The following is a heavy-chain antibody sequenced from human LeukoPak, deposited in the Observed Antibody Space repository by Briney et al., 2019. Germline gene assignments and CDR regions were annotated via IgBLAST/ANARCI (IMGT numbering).Heavy chain of an antibody. CDR1: GGSISTYY. CDR2: IYYSGST. V-gene: IGHV4-59*01. Sequence: PSETLSLTCTVSGGSISTYYWSWIRQPPGKGLEWIGYIYYSGSTNYNPSLKSRVTISVDTSKNQFSLKLSSVTAADTAMYYCATYDSSGKYYFDSWGQGTLVTVSS. CDR3: ATYDSSGKYYFDS. J-gene: IGHJ4*02. D-gene: IGHD3-22*01.